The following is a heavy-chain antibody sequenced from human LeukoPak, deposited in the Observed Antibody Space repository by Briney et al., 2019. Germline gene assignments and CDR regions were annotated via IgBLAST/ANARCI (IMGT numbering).Heavy chain of an antibody. Sequence: PGGSLRLSCAASGFTFSSYSMNWVRQAPGKGLEWVSYISSSSSTIYYADSVKGRFTISRDNAKNSLYLQMNSLRAEDMAVYYCARGQDIACVYYFDYWGQGTLVTVSS. CDR1: GFTFSSYS. D-gene: IGHD3-16*01. J-gene: IGHJ4*02. V-gene: IGHV3-48*01. CDR2: ISSSSSTI. CDR3: ARGQDIACVYYFDY.